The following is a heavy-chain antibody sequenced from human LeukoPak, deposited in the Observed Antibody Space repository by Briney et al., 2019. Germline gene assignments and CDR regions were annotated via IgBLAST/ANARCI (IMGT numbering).Heavy chain of an antibody. CDR1: GGTFSSYA. CDR3: ARGRITGTTGNWFDR. CDR2: IIPILGIA. V-gene: IGHV1-69*04. J-gene: IGHJ5*02. Sequence: RASVKVSFKASGGTFSSYAISWVRPAPGQGLEWMGRIIPILGIANYAQKFQGRVTITADKSTSTAYMELSSLRSEDTAVYYCARGRITGTTGNWFDRWGQGALVTVSS. D-gene: IGHD1-7*01.